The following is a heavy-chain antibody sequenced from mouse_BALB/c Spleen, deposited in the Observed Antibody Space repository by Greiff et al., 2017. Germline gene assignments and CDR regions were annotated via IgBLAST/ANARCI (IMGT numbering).Heavy chain of an antibody. V-gene: IGHV14-3*02. CDR2: IDPANGNT. Sequence: EVQLQQSGAELVKPGASVQLSCTASGFNIKDTYMHWVKQRPEQGLEWIGRIDPANGNTKYDPKFQGKATITADTSSNTAYLQLSSLTSEDTAVYYCARVTTAYAMDYRGQGTSVTVSS. D-gene: IGHD1-2*01. J-gene: IGHJ4*01. CDR3: ARVTTAYAMDY. CDR1: GFNIKDTY.